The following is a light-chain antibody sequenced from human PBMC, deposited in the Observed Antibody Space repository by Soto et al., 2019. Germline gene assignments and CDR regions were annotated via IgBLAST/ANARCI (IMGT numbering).Light chain of an antibody. Sequence: QSVLTQPPSVSAAPGQTVTISCSGSSTNIGNNFVSWYQQLPGSAPRLLIYDNSNRPLGIPDRFSGSKSGTSATLDITGLQTGDEADYYCGTWDSSLTSSFYVLGTGTKVTVL. V-gene: IGLV1-51*01. J-gene: IGLJ1*01. CDR2: DNS. CDR1: STNIGNNF. CDR3: GTWDSSLTSSFYV.